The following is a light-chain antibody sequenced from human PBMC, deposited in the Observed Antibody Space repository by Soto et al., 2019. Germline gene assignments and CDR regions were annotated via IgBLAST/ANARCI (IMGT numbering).Light chain of an antibody. CDR2: GVS. CDR1: GSDIGNYNY. V-gene: IGLV2-14*01. Sequence: QSALTQPASVSGSPGRSITISCTGTGSDIGNYNYVSWYQQHPGKAPKLMIYGVSNRPSGVSNRFSGSKSGNAASLTISGLQAEDEADYYCSSYTSYTTLWVFGGGTKLTVL. J-gene: IGLJ3*02. CDR3: SSYTSYTTLWV.